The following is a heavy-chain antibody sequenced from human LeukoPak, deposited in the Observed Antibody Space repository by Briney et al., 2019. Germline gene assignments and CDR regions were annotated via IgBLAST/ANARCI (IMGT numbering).Heavy chain of an antibody. CDR1: GGSISSYY. V-gene: IGHV4-4*07. J-gene: IGHJ4*02. Sequence: SETLSLSCTVSGGSISSYYWSWIRQPAGKGLEWIGRIYTSGSTNYNPSLKSRVTLSVDTSKSQFSLRLNSVTAADTAVYYCAKTSVGGGRIIGSGYFDNWGQGTLVTVSS. CDR3: AKTSVGGGRIIGSGYFDN. D-gene: IGHD2-15*01. CDR2: IYTSGST.